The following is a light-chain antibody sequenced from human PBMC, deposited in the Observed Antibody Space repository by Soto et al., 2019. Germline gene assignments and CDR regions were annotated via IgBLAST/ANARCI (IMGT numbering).Light chain of an antibody. V-gene: IGLV1-40*01. Sequence: QSVLTQPPSVSGAPGLRVTMSCTGSSSNIGAGYDVHWYQQLPGTAPKLLIYGNSNRPSGVPDRFSGSKSGTSASLAITGLQAEDEADYYCQSYDSSLSGSVFGGGTQLTVL. CDR2: GNS. CDR1: SSNIGAGYD. J-gene: IGLJ2*01. CDR3: QSYDSSLSGSV.